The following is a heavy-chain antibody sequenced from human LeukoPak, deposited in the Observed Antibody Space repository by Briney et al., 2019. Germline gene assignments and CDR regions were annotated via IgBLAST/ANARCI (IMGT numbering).Heavy chain of an antibody. J-gene: IGHJ4*02. CDR2: ISAYNGNT. Sequence: GASVKVSCKASGYTFTSYDISWVRQAPGQGLEWMGWISAYNGNTNYAQKLQGRVTMTTDTSTSTAYMELRSLRSDDTAVYYCARDTHTYYYDSSGYYYRTAGYWGQGTLVTVSS. V-gene: IGHV1-18*01. CDR1: GYTFTSYD. CDR3: ARDTHTYYYDSSGYYYRTAGY. D-gene: IGHD3-22*01.